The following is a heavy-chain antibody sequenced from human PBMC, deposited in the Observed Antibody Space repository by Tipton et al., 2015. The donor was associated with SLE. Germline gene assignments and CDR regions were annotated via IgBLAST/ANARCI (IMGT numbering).Heavy chain of an antibody. J-gene: IGHJ4*02. CDR2: INQSGTT. V-gene: IGHV4-34*01. CDR3: ARVALVGATEDFDY. CDR1: GGPFSGYY. D-gene: IGHD1-26*01. Sequence: TLSLTCAVYGGPFSGYYWIWIRQPPGKDLEWIGEINQSGTTNYNPSLKSRVTISVDTSKNQFSLKRSSVPAADTAVFYCARVALVGATEDFDYWGRGTLVTVSS.